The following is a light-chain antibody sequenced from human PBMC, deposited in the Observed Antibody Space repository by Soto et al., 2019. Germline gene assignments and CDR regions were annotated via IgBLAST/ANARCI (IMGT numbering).Light chain of an antibody. J-gene: IGKJ4*01. CDR3: QQYGSSPHT. CDR2: DAS. Sequence: DIVLTQSPGTLSLSPGERATLSCRASQSVRSNYLAWYQQKTGQAPRFLIYDASSRATGIPDRFSGSGSGTDFTLTISRLEPDDFAVYYCQQYGSSPHTFGGGTKVEIK. CDR1: QSVRSNY. V-gene: IGKV3-20*01.